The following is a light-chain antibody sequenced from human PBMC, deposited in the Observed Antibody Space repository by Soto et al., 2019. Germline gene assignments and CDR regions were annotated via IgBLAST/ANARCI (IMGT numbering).Light chain of an antibody. J-gene: IGKJ4*01. V-gene: IGKV3-20*01. CDR2: GAS. CDR3: QRYGTSLPLT. Sequence: ENVLTQAPGTLFLSPEDKTTPPRRARQSVSSNYLAWYQQKPGQAPRLLIYGASSRATGIPDRFSGSGSGTDFTLTISRLEPEDFAVYYCQRYGTSLPLTFGGGTKVDIK. CDR1: QSVSSNY.